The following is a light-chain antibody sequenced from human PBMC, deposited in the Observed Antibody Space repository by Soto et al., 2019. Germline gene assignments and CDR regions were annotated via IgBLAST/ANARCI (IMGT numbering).Light chain of an antibody. V-gene: IGKV3-15*01. Sequence: EIVMTQSPATLSVSPGERGTLSCRASQSVSSNLAWYQQKPGQAPRLLIYGASTRATGIPARFSGSGCGTEFTLTISSLQSEVFAVYSCQQYNTWPQTFAQGTKV. CDR3: QQYNTWPQT. CDR1: QSVSSN. J-gene: IGKJ1*01. CDR2: GAS.